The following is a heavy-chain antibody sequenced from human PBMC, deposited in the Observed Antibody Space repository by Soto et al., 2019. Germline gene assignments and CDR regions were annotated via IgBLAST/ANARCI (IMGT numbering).Heavy chain of an antibody. V-gene: IGHV1-3*01. D-gene: IGHD4-17*01. CDR3: ARDFNGDYFDY. J-gene: IGHJ4*02. CDR2: INAGNGNT. Sequence: ASVKVSRKASGYTFTSYAMHWVRQAPGQRLEWMGWINAGNGNTKYSQKFQGRVTITRDTSASTAYMELSSLRSEDTAVYYCARDFNGDYFDYWGQGTLVTVSS. CDR1: GYTFTSYA.